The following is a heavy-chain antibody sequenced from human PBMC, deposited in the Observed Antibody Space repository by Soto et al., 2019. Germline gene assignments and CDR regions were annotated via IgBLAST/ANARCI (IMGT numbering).Heavy chain of an antibody. Sequence: EVQLVESGGGVVQPGGSLKLSCAASGFTFSGSAMHWVRQAPGQGLEWVGRIRRKANSYATAYAASLTGRFTISRDDSKNTPYLQMNSLKTEDTAVYYCTRDFRVLRVLEWLYHPMDVWGKGATVTVSS. V-gene: IGHV3-73*01. J-gene: IGHJ6*04. CDR1: GFTFSGSA. CDR3: TRDFRVLRVLEWLYHPMDV. CDR2: IRRKANSYAT. D-gene: IGHD3-3*01.